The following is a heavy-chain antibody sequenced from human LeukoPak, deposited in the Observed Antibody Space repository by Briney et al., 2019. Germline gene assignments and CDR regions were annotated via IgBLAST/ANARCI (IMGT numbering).Heavy chain of an antibody. Sequence: GASVKLSCKASGYTFTSYSISWVRQAPGQGLEWMGWISAYNGNTNYAQKLQGRVTMTTDTSTSTAYMELRSLRSDDTAVYYCATSGVADPFDYWGQGTLVTVSS. D-gene: IGHD6-19*01. CDR2: ISAYNGNT. CDR1: GYTFTSYS. V-gene: IGHV1-18*01. CDR3: ATSGVADPFDY. J-gene: IGHJ4*02.